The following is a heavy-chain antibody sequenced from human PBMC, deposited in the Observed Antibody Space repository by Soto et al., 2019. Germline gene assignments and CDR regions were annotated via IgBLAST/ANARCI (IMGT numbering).Heavy chain of an antibody. J-gene: IGHJ4*02. CDR1: GFTFSSCA. V-gene: IGHV3-23*01. CDR3: AKTVSSGWYYFDY. CDR2: IGGSGSST. D-gene: IGHD6-19*01. Sequence: GGSLRLSCASSGFTFSSCAMSWVRQAPGKGLEWVSGIGGSGSSTYYADSVKGRFTISRDNSKNTLHLQMNSLRAEDTAVYYCAKTVSSGWYYFDYWGQGTLVTVSS.